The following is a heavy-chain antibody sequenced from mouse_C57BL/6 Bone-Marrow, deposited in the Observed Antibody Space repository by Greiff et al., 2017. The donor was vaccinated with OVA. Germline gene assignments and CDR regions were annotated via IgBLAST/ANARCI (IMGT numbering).Heavy chain of an antibody. Sequence: EVQRVESGGDLVKPGGSLKLSCAASGFTFSSYGMSWVRQTPDKRLEWVATISSGGSYTYYPDSVKGRFTISRDNAKNTLYLQMSSLKSEDTAMYYCARQRDYGSSLYAMDYWGQGTSVTVSS. CDR1: GFTFSSYG. D-gene: IGHD1-1*01. CDR3: ARQRDYGSSLYAMDY. J-gene: IGHJ4*01. V-gene: IGHV5-6*01. CDR2: ISSGGSYT.